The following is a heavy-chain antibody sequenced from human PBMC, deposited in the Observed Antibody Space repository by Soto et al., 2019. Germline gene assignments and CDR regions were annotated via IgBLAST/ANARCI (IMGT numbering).Heavy chain of an antibody. D-gene: IGHD1-1*01. CDR3: AGDGDNWNDEDAFDI. CDR1: GGTFSSYA. V-gene: IGHV1-69*13. CDR2: IIPIFGTA. Sequence: ASVKVSCKASGGTFSSYAISWVRQAPGQGLEWMGGIIPIFGTANYAQKFQGRVTITADESTSTAYMELSSLRSEDTAVYYCAGDGDNWNDEDAFDIWGQGXMVTV. J-gene: IGHJ3*02.